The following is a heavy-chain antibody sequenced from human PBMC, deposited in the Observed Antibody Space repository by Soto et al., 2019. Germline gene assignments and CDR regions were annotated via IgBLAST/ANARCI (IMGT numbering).Heavy chain of an antibody. D-gene: IGHD2-2*01. CDR2: IIPISGTA. Sequence: QVQLVQSGAEVKKPGSSVKVSCKASGGTFSNYAISWVRQAPGQGLEWMGGIIPISGTANYAQKFQGRVTITAGESTSTAYMELSSLRSEDTAVYYCARSQGSSTSLEIYYYYDYGMEVWGQGTTVTVSS. V-gene: IGHV1-69*01. J-gene: IGHJ6*02. CDR3: ARSQGSSTSLEIYYYYDYGMEV. CDR1: GGTFSNYA.